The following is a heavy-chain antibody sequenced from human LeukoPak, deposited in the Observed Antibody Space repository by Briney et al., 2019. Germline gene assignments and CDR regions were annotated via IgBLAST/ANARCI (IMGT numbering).Heavy chain of an antibody. J-gene: IGHJ4*02. V-gene: IGHV3-23*01. CDR3: AKVPYDILTGYFFPDY. Sequence: GGSLRLSCAASGFTFSSYAMSWVRQAPGEGLEWVSAITCSGGSKYYADSVKGRFTISRDNSKNTLYLQMDSLRAEDTAVYYCAKVPYDILTGYFFPDYWGQGTLVTVSS. D-gene: IGHD3-9*01. CDR1: GFTFSSYA. CDR2: ITCSGGSK.